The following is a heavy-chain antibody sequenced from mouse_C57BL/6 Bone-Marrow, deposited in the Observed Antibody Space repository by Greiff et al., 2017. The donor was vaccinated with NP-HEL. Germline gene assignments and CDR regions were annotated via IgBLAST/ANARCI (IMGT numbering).Heavy chain of an antibody. CDR3: ARDYYGSSYEYFDV. CDR1: GYAFSSSW. Sequence: QVQLQQSGPELVKPGASVKISCKASGYAFSSSWMNWVKQRPGKGLEWIGRIYPGDGDTNYNGKFKGKATLTADKSSSTAYMHLSSLTSEDSAVYFCARDYYGSSYEYFDVWGTGTTVTVSS. CDR2: IYPGDGDT. V-gene: IGHV1-82*01. D-gene: IGHD1-1*01. J-gene: IGHJ1*03.